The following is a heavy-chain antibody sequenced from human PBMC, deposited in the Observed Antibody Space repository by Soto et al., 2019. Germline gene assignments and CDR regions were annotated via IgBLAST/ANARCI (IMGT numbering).Heavy chain of an antibody. CDR2: ISDSGSRM. CDR1: GFTLGGYS. J-gene: IGHJ4*02. D-gene: IGHD1-26*01. CDR3: APQGVGATGYIY. Sequence: EVQLVESGGGLVQPGGSLRLSCVVSGFTLGGYSMNWVRQAPGKGLEWVSYISDSGSRMYYADSVKGRFTISRDSAKNSLYLQRKSMRAEDTAVYYCAPQGVGATGYIYWGQGTLVTVSS. V-gene: IGHV3-48*01.